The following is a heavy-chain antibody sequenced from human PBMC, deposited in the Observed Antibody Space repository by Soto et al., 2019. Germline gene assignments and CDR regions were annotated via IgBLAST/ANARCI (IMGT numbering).Heavy chain of an antibody. D-gene: IGHD2-15*01. CDR1: GFRFSTYN. CDR2: ISTNSVTI. Sequence: GGSLRLSCAASGFRFSTYNMNWVRQAPGKGPEWIAHISTNSVTIYYADSVKGRLTISRDNDRNYLYLEMNSLRDEDTAVYYCARDRCYDGTCYSASDSWGQGTLVTVSS. J-gene: IGHJ5*01. CDR3: ARDRCYDGTCYSASDS. V-gene: IGHV3-48*02.